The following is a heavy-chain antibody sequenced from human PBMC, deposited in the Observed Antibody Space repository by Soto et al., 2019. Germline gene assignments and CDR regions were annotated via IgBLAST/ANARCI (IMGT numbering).Heavy chain of an antibody. CDR2: ISYDGSNK. CDR1: GFTSSSYG. D-gene: IGHD6-19*01. CDR3: AKVVIAVSVQPDYYYYMDV. V-gene: IGHV3-30*18. Sequence: VQLVESGGGVVQPGRSLRLSCAASGFTSSSYGMHWVRQAPGKGLEWVAVISYDGSNKYYADSVKGRFTISRDNSKNTLYLQMNSLRAEDTAVYYCAKVVIAVSVQPDYYYYMDVWGKGTTVTVSS. J-gene: IGHJ6*03.